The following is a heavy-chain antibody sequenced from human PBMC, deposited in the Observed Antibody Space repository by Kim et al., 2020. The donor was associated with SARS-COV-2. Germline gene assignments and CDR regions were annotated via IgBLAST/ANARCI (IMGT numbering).Heavy chain of an antibody. CDR1: GGSISSSSYY. Sequence: SETLSLTCTVSGGSISSSSYYWGWIRQPPGKGLEWIGSIYYSGSTYYNPSLKSRVTISVDTSKNQFSLKLSSVTAADTAVYYCARVIQLWLVFDYWGQGTLVTVSS. J-gene: IGHJ4*02. CDR3: ARVIQLWLVFDY. D-gene: IGHD5-18*01. V-gene: IGHV4-39*07. CDR2: IYYSGST.